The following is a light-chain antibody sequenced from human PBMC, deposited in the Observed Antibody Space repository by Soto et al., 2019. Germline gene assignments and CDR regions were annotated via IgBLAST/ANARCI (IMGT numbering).Light chain of an antibody. V-gene: IGKV1-39*01. CDR3: QQSYTIPYI. J-gene: IGKJ2*01. CDR1: QSISSH. Sequence: DIQMTQSPSSLSASVGDRVTITCRSSQSISSHLNWYQQKPGKAPKLLIYGGSSLESGVPSRFSGSGSGTDFTLTISSLQPDDFATYYCQQSYTIPYIFGQGTKLENK. CDR2: GGS.